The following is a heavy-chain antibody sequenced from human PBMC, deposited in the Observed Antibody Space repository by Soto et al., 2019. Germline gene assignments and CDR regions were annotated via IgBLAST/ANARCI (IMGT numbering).Heavy chain of an antibody. CDR2: MNPNSGNT. CDR1: GYAFTRYD. J-gene: IGHJ3*02. D-gene: IGHD3-10*01. CDR3: ARAVNADAFDI. Sequence: QVPLVQSGAEVKKPEASVKVSCKASGYAFTRYDINWVRQATGQGLEWMGWMNPNSGNTGYAQKFQGRVTMTRDSSISTAYMEVSSLRFEDTAVYYCARAVNADAFDIWGQGTMVTVSS. V-gene: IGHV1-8*01.